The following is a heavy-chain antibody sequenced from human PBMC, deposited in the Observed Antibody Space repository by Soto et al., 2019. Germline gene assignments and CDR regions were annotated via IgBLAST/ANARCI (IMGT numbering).Heavy chain of an antibody. CDR3: ATPIVRQGPKIYYYDSSGYSFDY. D-gene: IGHD3-22*01. V-gene: IGHV1-69*13. CDR1: GGTFSSYA. J-gene: IGHJ4*02. CDR2: IIPIFGTA. Sequence: SVKVSCKASGGTFSSYAISWVRQAPGQGLEWMGGIIPIFGTANYAQKFQGRVTITADESTSTAYMELSSLRSEDTAVYYCATPIVRQGPKIYYYDSSGYSFDYWGQGTLVTVSS.